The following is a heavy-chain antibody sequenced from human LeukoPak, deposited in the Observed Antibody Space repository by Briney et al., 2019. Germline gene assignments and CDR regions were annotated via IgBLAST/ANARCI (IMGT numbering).Heavy chain of an antibody. V-gene: IGHV4-34*01. D-gene: IGHD5-18*01. Sequence: SSETLSLTCAAYGGSFSGYYWSWIRQPPGKGLEWIGEINHSGSTNYNPSLKSRVTISVDTSKNQFSLKLSSVTAADTAVYYCXXGXAARLRGYLRTAMVTLDYWGQGTLVTVSS. J-gene: IGHJ4*02. CDR2: INHSGST. CDR1: GGSFSGYY. CDR3: XXGXAARLRGYLRTAMVTLDY.